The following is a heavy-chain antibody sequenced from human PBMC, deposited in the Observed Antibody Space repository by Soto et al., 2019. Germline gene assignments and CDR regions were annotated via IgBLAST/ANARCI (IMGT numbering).Heavy chain of an antibody. CDR2: VIPILGMA. J-gene: IGHJ5*02. V-gene: IGHV1-69*02. CDR1: GGTFSSYS. CDR3: ARGGAVVVPGAVDRHNWFDP. Sequence: QVQLVQSGAEVKKPGSSVKVSCEASGGTFSSYSFSWVRQAPGQGLEWMGRVIPILGMANYAQKFQGRVPITADKSTSTVYLELSSLRSEDTAVYYCARGGAVVVPGAVDRHNWFDPWGQGTLVTVS. D-gene: IGHD2-2*01.